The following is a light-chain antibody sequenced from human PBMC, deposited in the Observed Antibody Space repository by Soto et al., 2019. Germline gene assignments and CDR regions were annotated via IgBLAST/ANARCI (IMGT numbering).Light chain of an antibody. CDR3: QQYGSPLT. Sequence: EIMLTQSPGTLSLSPGERATLSCRASQSVSSSYLAWYQQKPGQAPRLLIYGASSRATGIPDRFSGSGSGTDFTLTISRLEPEDFAVYYCQQYGSPLTFGGGTKVEIK. CDR2: GAS. V-gene: IGKV3-20*01. CDR1: QSVSSSY. J-gene: IGKJ4*01.